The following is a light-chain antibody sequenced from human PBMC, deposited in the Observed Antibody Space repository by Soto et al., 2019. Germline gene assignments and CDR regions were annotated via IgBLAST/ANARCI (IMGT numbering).Light chain of an antibody. CDR2: GAS. Sequence: IVMTQSPDTLSVSPGERATLSCRASQSVSSNLVWYQQKPGQAPRLLIYGASTRATGIPARFSGSGSGTEFTLTISSLQSEDFAVYYCQQYNNWPRTFGQGTKVDIK. J-gene: IGKJ1*01. CDR3: QQYNNWPRT. V-gene: IGKV3-15*01. CDR1: QSVSSN.